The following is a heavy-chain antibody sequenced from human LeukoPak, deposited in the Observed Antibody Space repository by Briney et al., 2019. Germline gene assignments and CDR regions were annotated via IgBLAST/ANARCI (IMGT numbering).Heavy chain of an antibody. V-gene: IGHV1-18*04. J-gene: IGHJ4*02. CDR1: GYTFTSYG. CDR3: ARVGGRYCSGGSCSYFDY. Sequence: ASVKVSCKASGYTFTSYGISWVRQAPGQGLEWMGWISAYNGNTNYAQKLQGRVTMTTDTSTSTAYIELRSLRSDDTAVYYCARVGGRYCSGGSCSYFDYWGQGTLVTVSS. CDR2: ISAYNGNT. D-gene: IGHD2-15*01.